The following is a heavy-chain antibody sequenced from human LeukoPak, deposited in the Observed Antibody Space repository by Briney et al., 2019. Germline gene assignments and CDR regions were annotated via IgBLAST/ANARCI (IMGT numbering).Heavy chain of an antibody. CDR3: ARVSGWYGYFDY. Sequence: SETLSLTCAVYGGSFSGYYWSWIRQPPGKGLEWIGYIYYSGSTNYNPSLKSRVTISVDTSKNQFSLKLSSVTAADTAVYYCARVSGWYGYFDYWGQGTLVTVSS. CDR1: GGSFSGYY. CDR2: IYYSGST. D-gene: IGHD6-19*01. V-gene: IGHV4-59*12. J-gene: IGHJ4*02.